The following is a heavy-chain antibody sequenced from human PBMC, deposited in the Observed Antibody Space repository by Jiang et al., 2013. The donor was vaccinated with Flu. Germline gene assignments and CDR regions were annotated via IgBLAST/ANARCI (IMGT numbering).Heavy chain of an antibody. D-gene: IGHD1-14*01. CDR3: ARLIPRINWFDP. J-gene: IGHJ5*02. CDR2: IYPGDSDT. V-gene: IGHV5-51*01. Sequence: MPGKGLEWMGIIYPGDSDTRYSPSFQGQVTISADKSISTAYLQWSSLKASDTAMYYCARLIPRINWFDPWGQGTLVTVSS.